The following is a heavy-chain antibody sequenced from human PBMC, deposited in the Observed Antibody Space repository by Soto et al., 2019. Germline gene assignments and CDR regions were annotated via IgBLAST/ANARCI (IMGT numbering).Heavy chain of an antibody. CDR1: GFTFSSYG. V-gene: IGHV3-30*18. CDR3: AKDRYYDFWSGPYYYYGMDV. D-gene: IGHD3-3*01. CDR2: IPYDGSNK. J-gene: IGHJ6*02. Sequence: PGGSLRLSCAASGFTFSSYGMHWVRQAPGKGLEWVAVIPYDGSNKYYADSVKGRFTISRDNSKNTLYLQMNSLRAEDTAVYYWAKDRYYDFWSGPYYYYGMDVWGQGTTVTVSS.